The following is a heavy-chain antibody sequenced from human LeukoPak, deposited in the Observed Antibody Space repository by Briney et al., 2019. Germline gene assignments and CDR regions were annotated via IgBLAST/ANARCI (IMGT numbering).Heavy chain of an antibody. D-gene: IGHD6-19*01. V-gene: IGHV3-30*04. CDR2: ISYDGSNK. CDR3: ARDYSSGWYLFDY. CDR1: GFTFSSYA. Sequence: GGSLRLSCAASGFTFSSYAMHWVRQAPGKGLEWVAVISYDGSNKYYADSVKGRFTISRDNSKNTLYLQMNSLRAGDTAVYYCARDYSSGWYLFDYWGQGTLVTVSS. J-gene: IGHJ4*02.